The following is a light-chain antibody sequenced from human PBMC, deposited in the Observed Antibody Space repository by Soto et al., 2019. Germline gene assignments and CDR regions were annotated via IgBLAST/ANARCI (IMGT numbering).Light chain of an antibody. CDR1: SSDIGAFNH. CDR3: SSYTSSSSYV. V-gene: IGLV2-14*03. J-gene: IGLJ1*01. CDR2: DVI. Sequence: ALTQPASVSDSPGQSITISCIGTSSDIGAFNHVSWHQQHPGKAPKLIIYDVINRPSGVSNRFSGSKTGNTASLIISGLQAEDEADYYCSSYTSSSSYVFGSGTKVTVL.